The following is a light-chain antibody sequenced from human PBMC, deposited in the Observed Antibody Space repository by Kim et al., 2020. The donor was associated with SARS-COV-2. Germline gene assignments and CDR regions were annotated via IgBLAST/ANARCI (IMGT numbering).Light chain of an antibody. CDR2: GKN. V-gene: IGLV3-19*01. Sequence: VDLGQTVRITCQGDSLRSYYATWCQQKPGQAPIVFIYGKNNRPSGIPDRFSGSSSGDTASLTITGTQAGDEADYYCNSRGSNDNVLFGGGTQLTVL. CDR1: SLRSYY. CDR3: NSRGSNDNVL. J-gene: IGLJ2*01.